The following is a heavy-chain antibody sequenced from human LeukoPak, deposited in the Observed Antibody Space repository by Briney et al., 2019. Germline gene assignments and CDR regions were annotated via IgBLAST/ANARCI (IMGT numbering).Heavy chain of an antibody. CDR3: ARRPITMVRGVDWYFDL. Sequence: SGGSLRLSCAASGFTFSSYSMNWVRQAPGKGLEWVSYISSSSSTIYYADSVKGRFTISRDNAKNSLYLQMNSLRAEDTAVYYCARRPITMVRGVDWYFDLWGRGNLVTVSS. J-gene: IGHJ2*01. V-gene: IGHV3-48*01. CDR1: GFTFSSYS. CDR2: ISSSSSTI. D-gene: IGHD3-10*01.